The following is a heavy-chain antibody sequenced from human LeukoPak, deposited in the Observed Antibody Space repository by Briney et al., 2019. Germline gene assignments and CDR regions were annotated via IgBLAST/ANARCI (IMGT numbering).Heavy chain of an antibody. Sequence: GGSLRLSCAASGFPFSNYAMSWVRQAPGKGLEWVSAITGSDGSTYYADSVKGRFTISRDNSKNTLYLQMSSLRAEDTAVYFCVEHSWTMRVNANFDYWGQGTLVTVSS. CDR1: GFPFSNYA. CDR2: ITGSDGST. CDR3: VEHSWTMRVNANFDY. D-gene: IGHD3-22*01. J-gene: IGHJ4*02. V-gene: IGHV3-23*01.